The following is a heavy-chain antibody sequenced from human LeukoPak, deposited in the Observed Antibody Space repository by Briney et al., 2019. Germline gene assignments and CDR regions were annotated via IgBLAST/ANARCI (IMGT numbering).Heavy chain of an antibody. CDR1: GFTVSSNY. Sequence: PGGSLRLSCAASGFTVSSNYMTWVRQAPGKGLEWVSVIYGGGSTYYADSVKGRFTISRDNSKNTLYLQMNGLRAEDTAVYYCARARAITGTTSDYYAMDVWGQGTTVTVSS. V-gene: IGHV3-66*01. J-gene: IGHJ6*02. D-gene: IGHD1-7*01. CDR2: IYGGGST. CDR3: ARARAITGTTSDYYAMDV.